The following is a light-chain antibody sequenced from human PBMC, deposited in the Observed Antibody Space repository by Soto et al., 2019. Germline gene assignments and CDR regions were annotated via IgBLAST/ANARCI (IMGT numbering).Light chain of an antibody. V-gene: IGLV2-14*01. CDR1: SSDVGGYNY. CDR3: SSYTSSSTPYV. CDR2: EVS. Sequence: QSVLTQPASVSGSPGQSITISCTGTSSDVGGYNYVSWYQQHPGKAPKRMIYEVSNRPSGVSNRFSGSQSGNTASLTISGLQAEDEADYYCSSYTSSSTPYVFGTGTKLTVL. J-gene: IGLJ1*01.